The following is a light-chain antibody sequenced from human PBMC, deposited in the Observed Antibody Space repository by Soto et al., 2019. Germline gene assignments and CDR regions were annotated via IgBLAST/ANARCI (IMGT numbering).Light chain of an antibody. CDR3: CSYAGISTFDV. CDR2: EVS. CDR1: SSDVGSYNL. V-gene: IGLV2-23*02. J-gene: IGLJ1*01. Sequence: QSALTQPASVSGSPGQSITISCTGTSSDVGSYNLVSWYQQHPGKAPKLMIYEVSKRPSGVSNRFSGSKSGNTASLTISGLQAEDEADYYCCSYAGISTFDVFGTGTKLTVL.